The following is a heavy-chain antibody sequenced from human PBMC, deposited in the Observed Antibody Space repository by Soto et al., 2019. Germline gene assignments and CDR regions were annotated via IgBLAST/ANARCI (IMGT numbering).Heavy chain of an antibody. CDR1: GYRFTNYW. CDR2: IYPGDSET. Sequence: PGESLKISCKASGYRFTNYWIAWVRQMPGKGLEWMGIIYPGDSETRYSPSFQGQVTLSADKSISTAYLQWSSLKASDTAMYYCARRAYGGNAHFDYWGQGTLVTVSS. V-gene: IGHV5-51*01. D-gene: IGHD4-17*01. J-gene: IGHJ4*02. CDR3: ARRAYGGNAHFDY.